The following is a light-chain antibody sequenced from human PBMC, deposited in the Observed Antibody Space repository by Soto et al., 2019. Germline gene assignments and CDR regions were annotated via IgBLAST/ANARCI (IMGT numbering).Light chain of an antibody. J-gene: IGKJ1*01. CDR1: QSIISTY. V-gene: IGKV3-20*01. CDR2: GAS. CDR3: QQSGSPSGWT. Sequence: EIVLTQSPGTLSLSPGERATLSCRAGQSIISTYLAWYQQKPGQALRLLIYGASTRATGIPDRFSGSGSGTDFTLTISRLEPEDFAVYYCQQSGSPSGWTFGRGTKVEIK.